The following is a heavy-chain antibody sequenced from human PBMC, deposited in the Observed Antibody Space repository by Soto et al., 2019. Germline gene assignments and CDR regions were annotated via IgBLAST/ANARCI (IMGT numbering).Heavy chain of an antibody. J-gene: IGHJ4*02. CDR2: MSAYNGNT. Sequence: QVQLVQSGAEVKKPGASVKVSCKASGYTFTSYGISWVRQAPGQGLEWMGWMSAYNGNTKYAQKPKGRVTMTPDTSTSTAYVELRSMRSDDTDVYYCARASPAVDYWGQGTLVTVSS. CDR1: GYTFTSYG. CDR3: ARASPAVDY. V-gene: IGHV1-18*01.